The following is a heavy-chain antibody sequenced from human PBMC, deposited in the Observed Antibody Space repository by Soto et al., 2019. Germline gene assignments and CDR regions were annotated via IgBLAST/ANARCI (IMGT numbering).Heavy chain of an antibody. D-gene: IGHD5-12*01. CDR2: ITSTGSST. CDR1: GFTFSDSA. V-gene: IGHV3-23*01. CDR3: AKGAEGYVVSSLDY. J-gene: IGHJ4*02. Sequence: EVHLLESGGGFVQPGGSLRLSCAASGFTFSDSAMTWVRQAPGKGLEWVSAITSTGSSTYYVDSVKGRFTISRDNSKNTLDLQIISLRVEDTAIYYCAKGAEGYVVSSLDYWGQGTLVTVSS.